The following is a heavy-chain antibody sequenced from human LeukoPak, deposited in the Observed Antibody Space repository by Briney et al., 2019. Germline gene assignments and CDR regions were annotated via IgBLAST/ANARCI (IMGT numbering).Heavy chain of an antibody. CDR3: ASRSSTSCYHY. V-gene: IGHV4-34*01. CDR1: GGSISGYY. J-gene: IGHJ4*02. D-gene: IGHD2-2*01. CDR2: INHSGST. Sequence: SETLSLTCAVYGGSISGYYWSWIRQPPGKGLEWIGEINHSGSTNYNPSLKSRVTISVDTSKNQFSLKLSSVTAADTAVYYCASRSSTSCYHYWGQGTLVTVSS.